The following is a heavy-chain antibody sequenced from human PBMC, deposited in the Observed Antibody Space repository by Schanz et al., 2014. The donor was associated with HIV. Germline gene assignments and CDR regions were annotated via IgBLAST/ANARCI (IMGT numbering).Heavy chain of an antibody. D-gene: IGHD3-22*01. CDR1: GFTLSSYW. V-gene: IGHV3-7*03. CDR2: IKQDGSEK. J-gene: IGHJ6*02. CDR3: RAWLLGDHMDV. Sequence: EVQLLESGGGAVRPGGSLRLSCAVSGFTLSSYWMNWVRQAPGKGLEWVANIKQDGSEKHYVDSVKGRFTISRDNAQNSLYLQMNSLRVEDTAVYYCRAWLLGDHMDVWGQGTTVAVSS.